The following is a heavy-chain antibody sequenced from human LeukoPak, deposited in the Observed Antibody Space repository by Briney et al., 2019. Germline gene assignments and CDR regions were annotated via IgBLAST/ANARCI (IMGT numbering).Heavy chain of an antibody. CDR2: IGSSSSPI. J-gene: IGHJ4*02. CDR3: ARDQAYSFDY. V-gene: IGHV3-48*01. Sequence: GGSLRLSCAASVFTFSAYSMNWVRQAPEKGLEWVSYIGSSSSPIYYADSVKGRFTISRDNAKNSLYLQMDSLRAEDTAVYYCARDQAYSFDYWGQGTLVTVSS. CDR1: VFTFSAYS. D-gene: IGHD4-11*01.